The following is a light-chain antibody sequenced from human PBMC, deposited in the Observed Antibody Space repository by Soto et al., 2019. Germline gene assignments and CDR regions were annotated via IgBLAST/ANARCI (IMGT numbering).Light chain of an antibody. CDR3: QQYDNFPFT. J-gene: IGKJ3*01. CDR2: DAS. Sequence: DIRMTQSPSSLSGSVGDRVTITCQASQDIKSNLNWFQQKSGKAPRLLVYDASNLETGVTSRFSGSGSGTDFTFTIRSLQPEDTATYFCQQYDNFPFTFGPGTKVDI. V-gene: IGKV1-33*01. CDR1: QDIKSN.